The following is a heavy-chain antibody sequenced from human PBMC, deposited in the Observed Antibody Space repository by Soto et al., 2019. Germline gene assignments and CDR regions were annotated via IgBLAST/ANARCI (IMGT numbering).Heavy chain of an antibody. Sequence: QVQLVESGGGVVQPGRSLRLSCAASGFTFSSYGMHWVRQAPGKGLEWVAVIWYDGSNKYYADSVKGRFTISRDNSKNTLYMQMNSLRDEDTAVYYCARLNTVTDAFDIWGQGTMVTVSS. D-gene: IGHD4-17*01. V-gene: IGHV3-33*01. CDR1: GFTFSSYG. CDR3: ARLNTVTDAFDI. CDR2: IWYDGSNK. J-gene: IGHJ3*02.